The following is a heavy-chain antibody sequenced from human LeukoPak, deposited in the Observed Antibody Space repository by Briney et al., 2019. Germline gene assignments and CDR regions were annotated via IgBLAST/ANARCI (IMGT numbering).Heavy chain of an antibody. D-gene: IGHD3-10*01. CDR3: AKDLSITMVRGPGAFDI. CDR2: ISGSGGST. J-gene: IGHJ3*02. V-gene: IGHV3-23*01. Sequence: GGSLRLSCAASGFTFSSYGMSWVRQAPGKGLEGVSAISGSGGSTYYADSVKGRFTISRDNSKNTLYLQMNSLRAEDTAVYYCAKDLSITMVRGPGAFDIWGQGTMVTVSS. CDR1: GFTFSSYG.